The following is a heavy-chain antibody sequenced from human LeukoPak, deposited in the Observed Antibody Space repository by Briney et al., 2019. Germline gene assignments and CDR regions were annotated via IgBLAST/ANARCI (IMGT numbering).Heavy chain of an antibody. V-gene: IGHV1-69*04. CDR2: IIPILGIA. CDR1: GGTFSSYA. CDR3: ARDTGRQYSPYGMDV. Sequence: ASVKISCKASGGTFSSYAISWVRQAPGQGLEWMGRIIPILGIANYAQKFQGRVTITADKSTSTAYMELSSLRSEDTAVYYCARDTGRQYSPYGMDVWGQGTTVTVSS. J-gene: IGHJ6*02. D-gene: IGHD5-12*01.